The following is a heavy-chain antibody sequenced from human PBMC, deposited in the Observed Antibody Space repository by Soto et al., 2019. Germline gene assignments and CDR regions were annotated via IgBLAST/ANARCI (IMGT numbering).Heavy chain of an antibody. J-gene: IGHJ4*02. CDR1: GFTFSSYG. D-gene: IGHD3-22*01. CDR2: IWYDGSKK. V-gene: IGHV3-33*06. Sequence: GGSLRLSCAASGFTFSSYGMHWVRQSPGKGLEWVAVIWYDGSKKYYADSVKGRFTISRDNSKNTLDLQMNSLRAEDTAVYYCAKGRYSYDSSGHDYWGLGTLVTVSS. CDR3: AKGRYSYDSSGHDY.